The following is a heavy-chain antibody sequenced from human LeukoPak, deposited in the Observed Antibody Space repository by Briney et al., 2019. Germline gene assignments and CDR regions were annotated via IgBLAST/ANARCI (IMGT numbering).Heavy chain of an antibody. CDR3: ARVASSTSWEYYFAY. CDR1: GGSISHYY. V-gene: IGHV4-59*08. J-gene: IGHJ4*02. CDR2: IYYSGST. Sequence: SETLSLTCTVSGGSISHYYWSWIRQPPGKGLEWIGYIYYSGSTNYNPSLKSRVTISVDTSKNQFSLKLSSVTAADTAVFYCARVASSTSWEYYFAYWGQGTLVTVSS. D-gene: IGHD2-2*01.